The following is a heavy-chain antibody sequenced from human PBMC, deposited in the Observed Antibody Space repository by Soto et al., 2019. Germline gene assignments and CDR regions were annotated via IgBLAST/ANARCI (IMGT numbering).Heavy chain of an antibody. D-gene: IGHD6-19*01. CDR3: VVNPTVAGTGGESDL. Sequence: GESLKISCKGSGYSFPNYWIGWVRQMSGKGLEWMGIIYPGDSDSRYSPSFRGQVTISADKSISTAYLKWDTLKASDTAIYYCVVNPTVAGTGGESDLWGQGTLVTVSS. J-gene: IGHJ4*02. V-gene: IGHV5-51*01. CDR1: GYSFPNYW. CDR2: IYPGDSDS.